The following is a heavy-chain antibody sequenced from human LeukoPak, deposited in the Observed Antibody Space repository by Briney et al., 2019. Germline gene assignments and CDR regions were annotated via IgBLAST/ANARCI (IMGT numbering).Heavy chain of an antibody. D-gene: IGHD1-26*01. CDR3: AKAVGATRGYYYSGMDV. CDR1: GFTFSSYA. V-gene: IGHV3-23*01. J-gene: IGHJ6*02. Sequence: GGSLRLSCAASGFTFSSYAMTWVRQAPGKGLEWVSAISGGGGSAYYADSVKGRFTISRDSSMNTLYLQMNSLTAGDTAVYYCAKAVGATRGYYYSGMDVWGQWTTVTVSS. CDR2: ISGGGGSA.